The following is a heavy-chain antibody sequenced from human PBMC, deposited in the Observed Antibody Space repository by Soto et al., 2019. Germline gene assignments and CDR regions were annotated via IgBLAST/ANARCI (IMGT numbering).Heavy chain of an antibody. CDR1: SAPVSSSTYT. D-gene: IGHD3-10*01. Sequence: SETLSLTCTVSSAPVSSSTYTWGWIRQPPGKGLEWIGSIYYSGSTYYNPSLNSRVTVSVDTSKNQFSLKLSSVTAADTAVYYCASSRGMGRQLLWFGELSFDYWGQGTLVTVSS. CDR3: ASSRGMGRQLLWFGELSFDY. CDR2: IYYSGST. J-gene: IGHJ4*02. V-gene: IGHV4-39*07.